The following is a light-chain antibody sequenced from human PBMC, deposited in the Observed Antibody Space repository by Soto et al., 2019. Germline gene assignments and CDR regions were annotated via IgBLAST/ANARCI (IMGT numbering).Light chain of an antibody. CDR3: QQYGSSGT. J-gene: IGKJ1*01. Sequence: EIVFTQSPCTLSLSPGERATLSCRASQSVSNNIYLAWYQQKPGQAPRLLIYGASNRATGIPDRFSGSGSGTDFTLTISRLEPEDFAVYYCQQYGSSGTFGQGTKVDIK. CDR2: GAS. CDR1: QSVSNNIY. V-gene: IGKV3-20*01.